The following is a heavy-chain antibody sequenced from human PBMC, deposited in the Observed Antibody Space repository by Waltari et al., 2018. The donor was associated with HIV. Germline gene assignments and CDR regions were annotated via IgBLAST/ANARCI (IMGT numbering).Heavy chain of an antibody. J-gene: IGHJ4*02. CDR2: FDPEDGET. V-gene: IGHV1-24*01. CDR3: ATVRSRDLFEDHYYGSGSYFDY. D-gene: IGHD3-10*01. Sequence: QVQLVQSGAAVKKPGASVKVSCKVSGYTLTELSMHWVRQAPGKGLEWMGGFDPEDGETIYAQKFQGRVTMTEDTSTDTAYMELSSLRSEDTAVYYCATVRSRDLFEDHYYGSGSYFDYWGQGTLVTVSS. CDR1: GYTLTELS.